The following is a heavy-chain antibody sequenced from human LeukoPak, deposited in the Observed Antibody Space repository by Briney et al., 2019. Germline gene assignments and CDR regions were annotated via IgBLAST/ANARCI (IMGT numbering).Heavy chain of an antibody. J-gene: IGHJ4*02. D-gene: IGHD2-15*01. CDR1: GGTFSSYA. CDR2: IIPIFGTA. V-gene: IGHV1-69*01. Sequence: SVKVSCKASGGTFSSYAISWVRQAPGQGLEWMGGIIPIFGTANYAQKFQGRVTITADESTSTAYMELSSLRSEDTAVYYCARDLLGYCSGGSCPDFDYWGQGTLVTVSS. CDR3: ARDLLGYCSGGSCPDFDY.